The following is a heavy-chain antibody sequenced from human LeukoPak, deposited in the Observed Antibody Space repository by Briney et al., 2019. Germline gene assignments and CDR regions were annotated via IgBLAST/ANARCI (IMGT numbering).Heavy chain of an antibody. CDR3: ATLTGGYCSSTSCYTVDY. V-gene: IGHV3-21*01. Sequence: PGGSLRLSCAASGFTFSSYSMNWVRQAPGKGLEWVSSISSSSSYIYYADSVKGRFTISRDNAKNSLYLQMNSLRAEDTAVYYCATLTGGYCSSTSCYTVDYWGQGTRVTVSS. J-gene: IGHJ4*02. CDR2: ISSSSSYI. D-gene: IGHD2-2*02. CDR1: GFTFSSYS.